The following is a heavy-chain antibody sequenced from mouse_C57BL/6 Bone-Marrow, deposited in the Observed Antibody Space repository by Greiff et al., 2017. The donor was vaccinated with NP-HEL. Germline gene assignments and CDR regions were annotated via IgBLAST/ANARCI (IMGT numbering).Heavy chain of an antibody. J-gene: IGHJ4*01. V-gene: IGHV1-64*01. CDR3: ARDYGSSSYAMDY. CDR1: GYTFTSYW. CDR2: IHPNSGST. D-gene: IGHD1-1*01. Sequence: QVQLQQSGAELVKPGASVKLSCKASGYTFTSYWMHWVKQRPGQGLEWIGMIHPNSGSTNYNEKFKSKATLTVDKSSSTAYMQLSSLTSEDSAVYYGARDYGSSSYAMDYWGQGTSVTVSS.